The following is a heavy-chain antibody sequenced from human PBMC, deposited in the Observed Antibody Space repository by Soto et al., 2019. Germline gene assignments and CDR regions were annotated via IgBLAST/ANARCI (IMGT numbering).Heavy chain of an antibody. CDR1: GFSLSNYL. D-gene: IGHD6-13*01. J-gene: IGHJ3*01. CDR2: IPHDGDKK. CDR3: AAERAAAGLAFDL. Sequence: QVQLVESGGGVVQPGGSLSLSCAASGFSLSNYLMHWVRHAPATGLEWVAVIPHDGDKKDYADSVKGRFNISRDISENEVSVRMNSLRVEDSAVYYFAAERAAAGLAFDLWGQGTTVPVSS. V-gene: IGHV3-30-3*01.